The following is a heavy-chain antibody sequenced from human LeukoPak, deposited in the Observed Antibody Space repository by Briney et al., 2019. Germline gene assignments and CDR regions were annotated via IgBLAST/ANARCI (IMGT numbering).Heavy chain of an antibody. V-gene: IGHV4-30-4*08. Sequence: PSQTLSLTCTVSGGSISSSDYYWSWIRQPPGKGLEWIGYIYYSGSTYYNPSLKSRVTISVDTSKNQFSLKLSSVTAADTAVYYCASNREYSREFDYWGQGTLVTVSS. J-gene: IGHJ4*02. D-gene: IGHD6-6*01. CDR3: ASNREYSREFDY. CDR2: IYYSGST. CDR1: GGSISSSDYY.